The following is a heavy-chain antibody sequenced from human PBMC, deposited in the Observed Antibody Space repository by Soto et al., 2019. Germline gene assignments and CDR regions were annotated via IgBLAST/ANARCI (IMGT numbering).Heavy chain of an antibody. J-gene: IGHJ6*03. CDR2: ISGSGGST. CDR3: AKGGGYCSGGSCHSDSHMDV. CDR1: GFTFSSYA. D-gene: IGHD2-15*01. V-gene: IGHV3-23*01. Sequence: EVQLLESGGSLVRPGGSLRLSCAASGFTFSSYALSWVRQAPGKGPEWVSAISGSGGSTYYADSVKGRFTISRDNSKNTLYLQMNSLRAEDTAVYHCAKGGGYCSGGSCHSDSHMDVWGKGTTVTVSS.